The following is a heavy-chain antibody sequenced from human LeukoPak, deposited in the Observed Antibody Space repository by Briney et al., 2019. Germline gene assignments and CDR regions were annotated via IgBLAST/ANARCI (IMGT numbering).Heavy chain of an antibody. V-gene: IGHV3-7*03. J-gene: IGHJ4*02. CDR3: AREEVKSFDN. CDR2: IKQDGSET. CDR1: GFSFSGYW. Sequence: GGSLRLSCAASGFSFSGYWMTWVRQAPGKGLEWVANIKQDGSETSYVTSVRGRFTISRDNAKNSLYLQMNNLRVEDTAVYFCAREEVKSFDNWGQGALVTVSS.